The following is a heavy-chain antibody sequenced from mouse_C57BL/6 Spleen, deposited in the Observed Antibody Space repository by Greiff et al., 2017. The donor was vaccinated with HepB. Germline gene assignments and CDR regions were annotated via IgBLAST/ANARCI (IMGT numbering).Heavy chain of an antibody. CDR2: IYPRDGST. V-gene: IGHV1-78*01. CDR1: GYTFTDHT. CDR3: ARGGDYDDYFDY. J-gene: IGHJ2*01. D-gene: IGHD2-4*01. Sequence: QVQLQQSDAELVKPGASVKISCKASGYTFTDHTIHWMKQRPEQGLEWIGYIYPRDGSTKYNKKFKGKATLTADKSSSTAYMQLNSLTSEDSAVYFCARGGDYDDYFDYWGQGTTLTVSS.